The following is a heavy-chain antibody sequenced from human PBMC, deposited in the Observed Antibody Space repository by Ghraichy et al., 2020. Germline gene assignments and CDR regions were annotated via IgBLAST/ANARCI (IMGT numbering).Heavy chain of an antibody. D-gene: IGHD3-22*01. CDR2: INAGNVNT. CDR3: ARAPPRTLFGRIRGEASGYYFDY. J-gene: IGHJ4*02. V-gene: IGHV1-3*01. Sequence: ASVKVSCKASGYTFTSYAMHWVRQAPGQRLEWMGWINAGNVNTKYSQKFQGRVTITRDTSASTAYMELSSLRSEDTAVYYCARAPPRTLFGRIRGEASGYYFDYWGQGTLVTVSS. CDR1: GYTFTSYA.